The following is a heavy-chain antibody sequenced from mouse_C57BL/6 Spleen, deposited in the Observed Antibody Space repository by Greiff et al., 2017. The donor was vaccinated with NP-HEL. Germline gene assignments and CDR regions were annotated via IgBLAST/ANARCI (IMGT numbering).Heavy chain of an antibody. J-gene: IGHJ1*03. D-gene: IGHD2-1*01. V-gene: IGHV1-82*01. Sequence: VQLQQSGPELVKPGASVKISCKASGYAFTSSWMNWVKQRPGKGLEWIGRIYPGDGDTNYNGKFKGKATLTAAKSSSTAYMQLSSLTSEDSAVYFCARGMWGGNSWYFDVWGTGTTVTVSS. CDR3: ARGMWGGNSWYFDV. CDR2: IYPGDGDT. CDR1: GYAFTSSW.